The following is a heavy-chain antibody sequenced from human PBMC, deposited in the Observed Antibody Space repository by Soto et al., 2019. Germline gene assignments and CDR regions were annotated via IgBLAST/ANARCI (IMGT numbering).Heavy chain of an antibody. D-gene: IGHD4-17*01. CDR1: GFTFSSYA. CDR3: ARALSELTTKDAFDI. V-gene: IGHV3-30-3*01. CDR2: ISYDGSNK. Sequence: QVQLVESGGGVVQPGRSLRLSCAASGFTFSSYAMHWVRQAPGKGLEWVAVISYDGSNKYYADSVKGRFTISRDNSKNTLYLQMYSLRAEDTAVYYCARALSELTTKDAFDIWGQGTMVTVSS. J-gene: IGHJ3*02.